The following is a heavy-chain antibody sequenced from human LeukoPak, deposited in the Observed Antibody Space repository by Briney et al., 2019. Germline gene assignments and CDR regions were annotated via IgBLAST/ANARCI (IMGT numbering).Heavy chain of an antibody. CDR1: GFTFSSYS. CDR3: ARVPMGYDILTGYYTWLDY. D-gene: IGHD3-9*01. V-gene: IGHV3-21*01. Sequence: GSLRLSCAASGFTFSSYSMNWVRQAPGKGLGWVSSISSSSSYIYYADSVKGRFTISRDNAKNSLYLQMNSLRAEDTAVYYCARVPMGYDILTGYYTWLDYWGQGTLVTVSS. J-gene: IGHJ4*02. CDR2: ISSSSSYI.